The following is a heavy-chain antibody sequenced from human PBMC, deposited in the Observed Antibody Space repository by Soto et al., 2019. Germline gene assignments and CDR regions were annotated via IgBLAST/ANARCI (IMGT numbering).Heavy chain of an antibody. J-gene: IGHJ4*02. V-gene: IGHV4-30-4*01. CDR2: IYYSGRT. D-gene: IGHD3-3*02. CDR1: GDSISSDYYY. Sequence: PSETLSLTCTVSGDSISSDYYYWSWISQPPGKTLEWIGYIYYSGRTSYGPSLESRVTISIDTSKNQFSLKLTSVTAADTALYYCARELSKSPDYFDCWGQGTLFAVSS. CDR3: ARELSKSPDYFDC.